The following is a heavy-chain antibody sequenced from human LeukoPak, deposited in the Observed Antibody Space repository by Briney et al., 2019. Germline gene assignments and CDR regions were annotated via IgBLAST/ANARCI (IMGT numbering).Heavy chain of an antibody. Sequence: PGGSLRLSCAASGFTFSSYAMSWVRQAPGKGLEWVSAISGSGGSTYYADSVKGRFTISRDNSKNTLYLQMNSLRAEDTAVYYCASAIVVVVAAPHPDYWGQGTLVTVSS. V-gene: IGHV3-23*01. D-gene: IGHD2-15*01. CDR1: GFTFSSYA. CDR3: ASAIVVVVAAPHPDY. CDR2: ISGSGGST. J-gene: IGHJ4*02.